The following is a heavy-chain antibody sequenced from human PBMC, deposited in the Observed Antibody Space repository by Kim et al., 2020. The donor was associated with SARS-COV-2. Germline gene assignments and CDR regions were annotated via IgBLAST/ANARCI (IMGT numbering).Heavy chain of an antibody. CDR1: GFTFSSYA. J-gene: IGHJ4*02. Sequence: GGSLRLSCAASGFTFSSYAMHWVRQAPGKGLEWVAVISYDGSNKYYADSVKGRFTISRDNSKNTLYLQMNSLRAEDTAVYYCARALSQLWLHDPSDYWGQGTLVTVSS. D-gene: IGHD5-18*01. CDR3: ARALSQLWLHDPSDY. V-gene: IGHV3-30-3*01. CDR2: ISYDGSNK.